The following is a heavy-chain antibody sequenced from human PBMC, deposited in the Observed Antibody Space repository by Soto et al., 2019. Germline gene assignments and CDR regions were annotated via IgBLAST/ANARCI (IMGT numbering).Heavy chain of an antibody. CDR2: INPNSGGT. J-gene: IGHJ4*02. CDR3: ARTRYYYDSSGYLGTFDY. D-gene: IGHD3-22*01. V-gene: IGHV1-2*02. CDR1: GYCFTGYY. Sequence: ASAKVCCKAFGYCFTGYYMHWVRQAPGQGLEWMGWINPNSGGTNYAQKFQGRVTMTRDTSISTAYMELSRLRSDDTAVYYCARTRYYYDSSGYLGTFDYWGQGTLVTVSS.